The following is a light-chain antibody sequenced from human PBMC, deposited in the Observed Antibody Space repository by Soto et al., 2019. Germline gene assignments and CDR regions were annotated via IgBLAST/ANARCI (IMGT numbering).Light chain of an antibody. CDR3: SSYSSGSTPVV. Sequence: QSALTQPASVSGSPGQSITISCTGTSSDVGGFTYVSWYQQHPGKAPKLMIFDVSYRPSGISNRFSGSKSGNTASLTISGLQAEDEAEYYCSSYSSGSTPVVFGGGTKLTVL. CDR2: DVS. J-gene: IGLJ2*01. CDR1: SSDVGGFTY. V-gene: IGLV2-14*03.